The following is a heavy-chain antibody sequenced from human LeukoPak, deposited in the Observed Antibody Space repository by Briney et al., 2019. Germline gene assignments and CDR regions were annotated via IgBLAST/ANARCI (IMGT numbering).Heavy chain of an antibody. D-gene: IGHD5-12*01. J-gene: IGHJ6*03. CDR3: ARTTEGYAGGPGYSYYYYMDV. CDR2: IDSSGSNI. V-gene: IGHV3-48*03. CDR1: GFTFSSYE. Sequence: PGGSLRLSCAASGFTFSSYEMNWVRQAPGKGLEWVSYIDSSGSNIHYADSVKGRFTISRDNAKNSLYLQMNSLRAEDTAVYYCARTTEGYAGGPGYSYYYYMDVWGKGTTVTISS.